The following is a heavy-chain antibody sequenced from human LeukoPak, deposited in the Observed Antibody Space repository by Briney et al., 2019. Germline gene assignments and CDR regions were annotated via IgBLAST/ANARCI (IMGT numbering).Heavy chain of an antibody. Sequence: ASVKVSCKASGYTFTGHYMHWVRQAPGQGLEWMGWINPNSGGTNYAQKFQGRVTMTRDTSISTAYMELSRLRSDDTAVYYCARDKRLLGYYYDSSGYGYWGQGTLVTVSS. CDR2: INPNSGGT. CDR3: ARDKRLLGYYYDSSGYGY. D-gene: IGHD3-22*01. V-gene: IGHV1-2*02. J-gene: IGHJ4*02. CDR1: GYTFTGHY.